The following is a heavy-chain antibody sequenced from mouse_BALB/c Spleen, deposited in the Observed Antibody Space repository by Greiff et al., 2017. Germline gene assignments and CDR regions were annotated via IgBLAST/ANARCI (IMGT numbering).Heavy chain of an antibody. CDR1: GFTFSSYA. V-gene: IGHV5-9-3*01. D-gene: IGHD2-3*01. J-gene: IGHJ1*01. Sequence: EVKLEESGGGLVKPGGSLKLSCAASGFTFSSYAMSWVRQTPEKRLEWVATISSGGSYTYYPDSVKGRFTISRDNAKNTLYLQMSSLRSEDTAMYYCARHEDGYWYFDVWGAGTTVTVSS. CDR3: ARHEDGYWYFDV. CDR2: ISSGGSYT.